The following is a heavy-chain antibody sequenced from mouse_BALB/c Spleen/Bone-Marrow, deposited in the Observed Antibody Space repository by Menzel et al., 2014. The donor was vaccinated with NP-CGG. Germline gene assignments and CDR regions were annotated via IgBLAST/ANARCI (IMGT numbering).Heavy chain of an antibody. CDR1: VFNIEDTY. Sequence: EVQLQQSGAELVKPGAAVKLSCTGSVFNIEDTYIHWVRQRPEQGLEWIGRVDPANGSTKSDPKFQGKATITADTSSITAYLQLSSLTSEDTAVYYCTRYYYGSLDYWGQGTTLTVSS. J-gene: IGHJ2*01. CDR3: TRYYYGSLDY. CDR2: VDPANGST. V-gene: IGHV14-3*02. D-gene: IGHD1-1*01.